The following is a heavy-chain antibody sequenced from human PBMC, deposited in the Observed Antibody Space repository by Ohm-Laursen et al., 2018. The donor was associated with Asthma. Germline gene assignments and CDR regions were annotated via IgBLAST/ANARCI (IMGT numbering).Heavy chain of an antibody. CDR2: IYYSGST. CDR1: GGSISSYY. Sequence: GTLSLTWTVSGGSISSYYWSWIRQPPGKGLEWIGYIYYSGSTNYNPSLKSRVTISVDTSKNQFSLKLSSVTAADTAVYYCARAPRGSDYGDYEIDYWGQGSLVTVSS. V-gene: IGHV4-59*08. D-gene: IGHD4-17*01. CDR3: ARAPRGSDYGDYEIDY. J-gene: IGHJ4*02.